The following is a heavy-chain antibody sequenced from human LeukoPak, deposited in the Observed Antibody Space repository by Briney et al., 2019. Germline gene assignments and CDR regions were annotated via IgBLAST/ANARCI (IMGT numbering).Heavy chain of an antibody. CDR1: GGSVSSGSYY. CDR3: ARVLGWNYYFDY. D-gene: IGHD1-7*01. CDR2: IHYSGST. Sequence: SETLSLTCTVSGGSVSSGSYYWSWIRQPPGKGLEWIGYIHYSGSTNYKASLKSRVTISVDTSKNQFTLKLSSVTAADTAVYYCARVLGWNYYFDYWGQGTLVTVSS. J-gene: IGHJ4*02. V-gene: IGHV4-61*01.